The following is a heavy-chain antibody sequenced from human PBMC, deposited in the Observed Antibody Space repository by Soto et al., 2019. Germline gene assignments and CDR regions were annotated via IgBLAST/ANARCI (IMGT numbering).Heavy chain of an antibody. V-gene: IGHV3-48*02. CDR2: ISPGGDRI. J-gene: IGHJ4*02. CDR1: GFMFDSYA. CDR3: TKSAASAGWGVDF. D-gene: IGHD6-19*01. Sequence: EVQLVESGGGLVQPGGSLRLSCVASGFMFDSYAMNWVRQAPGKGLEWVSYISPGGDRIYYAESLKGRITISRDNARNSLSLQINILSDEDTAVYYCTKSAASAGWGVDFWGQGTLVTVSS.